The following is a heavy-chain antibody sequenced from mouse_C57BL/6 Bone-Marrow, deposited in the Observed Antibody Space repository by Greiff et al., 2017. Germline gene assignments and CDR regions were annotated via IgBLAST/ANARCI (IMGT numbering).Heavy chain of an antibody. D-gene: IGHD2-5*01. CDR1: GYTFTDYY. J-gene: IGHJ4*01. CDR2: INPNNGGT. V-gene: IGHV1-26*01. CDR3: ARGWSNDAMDY. Sequence: EVQLQQSGPELVKPGASVKISCKASGYTFTDYYMNWVKQSHGKSLEWIGDINPNNGGTSYNQKFKGKATLTVDKSSSPAYMELLSLTSEDSAVYYCARGWSNDAMDYWGQGTSVTVSS.